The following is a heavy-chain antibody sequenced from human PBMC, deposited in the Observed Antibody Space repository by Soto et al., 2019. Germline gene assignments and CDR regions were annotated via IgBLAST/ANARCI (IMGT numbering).Heavy chain of an antibody. J-gene: IGHJ4*02. CDR2: IYYSGST. CDR3: ARHVTRIKTDFDY. Sequence: SETLSLTCTVSGGSISSSSYYWGWIRQPPGKGLEWIGSIYYSGSTYYNPSLKSRVTISVDTSKNQFSLKLSSVTAADTAVYYCARHVTRIKTDFDYWGQGTLVTVSS. D-gene: IGHD2-2*01. CDR1: GGSISSSSYY. V-gene: IGHV4-39*01.